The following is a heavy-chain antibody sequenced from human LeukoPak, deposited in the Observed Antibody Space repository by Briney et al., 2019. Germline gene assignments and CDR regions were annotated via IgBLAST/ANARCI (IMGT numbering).Heavy chain of an antibody. Sequence: GGSLRLSCAASGFTFSSYSMNWVRQAPGKGLEWVSYISSSSSTIYYADSVKGRFTISRDNAKNSLYLQMNSLRAEDTAVYYCARNGDYDFWSYYYYMDVWGKGTTVTVSS. CDR1: GFTFSSYS. D-gene: IGHD3-3*01. CDR2: ISSSSSTI. J-gene: IGHJ6*03. V-gene: IGHV3-48*04. CDR3: ARNGDYDFWSYYYYMDV.